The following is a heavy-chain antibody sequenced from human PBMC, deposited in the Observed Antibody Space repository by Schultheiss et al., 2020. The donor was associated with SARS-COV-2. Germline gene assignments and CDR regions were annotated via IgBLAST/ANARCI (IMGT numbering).Heavy chain of an antibody. CDR3: AKDKQRASSLDY. J-gene: IGHJ4*02. D-gene: IGHD6-13*01. CDR2: ISSSSSYT. V-gene: IGHV3-11*05. Sequence: LSLTCAASGFTFSDYYMSWIRQAPGKGLEWVSYISSSSSYTNYADSVKGRVTISRHNSKNTLYLQMNSLRAEDTAVYYCAKDKQRASSLDYWGQGTLVTVSS. CDR1: GFTFSDYY.